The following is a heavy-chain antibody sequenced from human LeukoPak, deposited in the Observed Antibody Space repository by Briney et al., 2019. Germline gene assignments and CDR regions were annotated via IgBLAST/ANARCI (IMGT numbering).Heavy chain of an antibody. J-gene: IGHJ4*02. CDR1: GFTFDDYA. CDR2: ISWNSGSI. CDR3: AKGVGELTLYYFDY. Sequence: GRSLRLSCAASGFTFDDYAMHWVRQAPGKGLEWVSGISWNSGSIGYADSVKGRFTISRDNAKNSLYLQMNSLRAEDTALYYCAKGVGELTLYYFDYWGQGTLVTVSS. V-gene: IGHV3-9*01. D-gene: IGHD3-10*01.